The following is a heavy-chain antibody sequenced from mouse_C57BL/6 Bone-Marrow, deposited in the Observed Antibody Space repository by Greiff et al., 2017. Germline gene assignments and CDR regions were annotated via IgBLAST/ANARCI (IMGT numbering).Heavy chain of an antibody. CDR2: IDPSDSYT. V-gene: IGHV1-50*01. CDR1: GYTFTSYW. Sequence: QVQLQQPGAELVKPGASVKLSCKASGYTFTSYWMQWVKQRPGQGLEWIGEIDPSDSYTNYNQKFKGKATLTVETSSSTAYMQLSSLTSEDSAVYYCARRGYGSSYSWFAYWGQGTLVTVSA. J-gene: IGHJ3*01. CDR3: ARRGYGSSYSWFAY. D-gene: IGHD1-1*01.